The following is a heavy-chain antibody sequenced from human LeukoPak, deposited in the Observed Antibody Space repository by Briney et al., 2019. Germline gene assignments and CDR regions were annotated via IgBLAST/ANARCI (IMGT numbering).Heavy chain of an antibody. CDR3: ATRVGDCSGGSCFPYNWFDP. CDR1: GYTLTELS. J-gene: IGHJ5*02. V-gene: IGHV1-24*01. CDR2: SDPDGGET. Sequence: ASVNVSCKVSGYTLTELSIHWVRQAPGKGLELMGGSDPDGGETLYAQKFQDRVTVTEDTSTDTAYMELSRLRSEDTAIYYCATRVGDCSGGSCFPYNWFDPWGQGTLVTVSS. D-gene: IGHD2-15*01.